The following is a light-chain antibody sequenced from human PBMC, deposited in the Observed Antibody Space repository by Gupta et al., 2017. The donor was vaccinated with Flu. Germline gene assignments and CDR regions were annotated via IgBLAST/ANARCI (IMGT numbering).Light chain of an antibody. V-gene: IGLV2-14*04. CDR1: SGDVGGYNY. Sequence: ISSTGTSGDVGGYNYVSWYHQHPAQAPNLMIYDVSNRPSGVSNRFSGSKSGTTASLTISWLQAEDEADYYCSSYTSSSTLGVFGTGTKVTVL. CDR3: SSYTSSSTLGV. J-gene: IGLJ1*01. CDR2: DVS.